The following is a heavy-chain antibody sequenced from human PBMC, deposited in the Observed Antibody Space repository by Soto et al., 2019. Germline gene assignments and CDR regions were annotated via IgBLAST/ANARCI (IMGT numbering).Heavy chain of an antibody. CDR1: GYTFTSYG. CDR3: ARGRLNYYDSSGYYRLDY. D-gene: IGHD3-22*01. CDR2: IIPIFGTA. Sequence: VASVKVSCKASGYTFTSYGISWVRQAPGQGLEWMGGIIPIFGTANYAQKFQGRVTITADESTSTAYMELSSLRSEDTAVYYCARGRLNYYDSSGYYRLDYWGQGTLVTVSS. V-gene: IGHV1-69*13. J-gene: IGHJ4*02.